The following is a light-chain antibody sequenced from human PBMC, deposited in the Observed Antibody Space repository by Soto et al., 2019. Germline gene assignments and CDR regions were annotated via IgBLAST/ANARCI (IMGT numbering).Light chain of an antibody. CDR1: SSDVGGYNY. CDR2: DVS. CDR3: SSYTSSSTPYV. Sequence: QSALTQPASVSGSPGQSITISCIGTSSDVGGYNYVSWYQQHPGKAPKLMIYDVSNRPSGVSNRFSGSKSDNTASLTISGLQAEDEADYYCSSYTSSSTPYVFGTGTKVTVL. V-gene: IGLV2-14*01. J-gene: IGLJ1*01.